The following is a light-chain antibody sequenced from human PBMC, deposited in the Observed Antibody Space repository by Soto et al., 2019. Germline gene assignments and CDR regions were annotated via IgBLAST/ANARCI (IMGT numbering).Light chain of an antibody. J-gene: IGKJ1*01. Sequence: DLQLTQSPSTLAPAVAGGVTIASRASQTISSCLAWYQQKPGKAPKLLIYKASTLKSGVPSRFSGSGSGTEFTLTISSLQPDDFATYYCQHDNSYSEAFGQGTKVDIK. CDR1: QTISSC. CDR3: QHDNSYSEA. V-gene: IGKV1-5*03. CDR2: KAS.